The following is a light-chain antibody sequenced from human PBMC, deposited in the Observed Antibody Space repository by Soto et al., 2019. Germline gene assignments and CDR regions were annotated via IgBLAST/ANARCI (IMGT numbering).Light chain of an antibody. Sequence: QSALTQPRSVSGSAGQSVTISCTGTSSDVGDYNYVSWYQQHPGKAPKFIIYEVSKRPSGVPDRFSGSKSGNTASLTISGLQAEDEADYYCCSYAGTYTVVFGGGTQLTVL. CDR3: CSYAGTYTVV. CDR1: SSDVGDYNY. J-gene: IGLJ2*01. V-gene: IGLV2-11*01. CDR2: EVS.